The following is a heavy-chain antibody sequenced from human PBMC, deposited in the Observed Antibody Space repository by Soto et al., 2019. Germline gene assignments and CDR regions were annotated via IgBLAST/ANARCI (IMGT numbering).Heavy chain of an antibody. CDR3: AKDIERLGYYYYGMDV. CDR1: GFTFDAYA. J-gene: IGHJ6*02. CDR2: ISWNSGSI. Sequence: GGSLRLSCAASGFTFDAYAMHWVRQAPGKGLEWVSGISWNSGSIGYADSVKGRFTISRDNAKNSLYLQMNSLRAEDTALYYCAKDIERLGYYYYGMDVWGQGTTVTVSS. V-gene: IGHV3-9*01. D-gene: IGHD1-1*01.